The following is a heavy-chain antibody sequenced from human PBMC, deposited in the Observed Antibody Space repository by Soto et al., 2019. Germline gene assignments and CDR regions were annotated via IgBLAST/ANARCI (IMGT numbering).Heavy chain of an antibody. D-gene: IGHD5-12*01. CDR3: ARAAQLDIVATIGWFDP. CDR1: GGSISSGGYY. CDR2: IYYSGST. V-gene: IGHV4-31*03. J-gene: IGHJ5*02. Sequence: SETLSLTCTVSGGSISSGGYYWSWIRQHPGKGLEWIGYIYYSGSTYCNPSLKSRVTISVDTSKNQFSLKLSSVTAADTAVYYCARAAQLDIVATIGWFDPWGQGTLVTVSS.